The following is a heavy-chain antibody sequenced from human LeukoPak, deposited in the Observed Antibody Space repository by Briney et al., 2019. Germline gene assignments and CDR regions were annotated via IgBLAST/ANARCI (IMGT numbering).Heavy chain of an antibody. Sequence: GGSLRLSCAASGFTFTNYWMSWVRQAPGKGLEWVANINLDGREKYYVDSVKGRFTISRDNAKNSLYLQMNSLRAEDTAVYYCARNYSGIAVAGSFGYYYYYMDVWGKGTTVTVSS. CDR2: INLDGREK. D-gene: IGHD6-19*01. CDR1: GFTFTNYW. V-gene: IGHV3-7*01. CDR3: ARNYSGIAVAGSFGYYYYYMDV. J-gene: IGHJ6*03.